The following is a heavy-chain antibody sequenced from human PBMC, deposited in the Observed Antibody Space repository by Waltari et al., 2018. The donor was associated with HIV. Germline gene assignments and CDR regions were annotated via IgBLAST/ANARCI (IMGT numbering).Heavy chain of an antibody. CDR3: VRTRYFDWPTRNY. D-gene: IGHD3-9*01. CDR2: ISADGSYI. J-gene: IGHJ4*02. Sequence: EVQLVESGGGRVQPGGSLRLSCVASGFTFRSYGMNWVRQTPGKGLEWVSYISADGSYIYYSDSLNGRFTVSWDNDRGSLYLEMTSLRGEDTGVYYCVRTRYFDWPTRNYWGQGALVTVSS. V-gene: IGHV3-21*05. CDR1: GFTFRSYG.